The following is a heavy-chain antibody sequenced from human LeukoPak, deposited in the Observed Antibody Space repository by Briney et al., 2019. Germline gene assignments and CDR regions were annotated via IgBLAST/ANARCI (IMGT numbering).Heavy chain of an antibody. CDR3: ARGLTGWEVDY. J-gene: IGHJ4*02. CDR1: GFTFSSYS. Sequence: GGSLRLSCAASGFTFSSYSMNWVRQAPGKGLEWVSYISSSSSTIYYADPVKGRFTISRDNAKNSLYLQMNSLRAEDTAVYYCARGLTGWEVDYWGQGTLVTVSS. CDR2: ISSSSSTI. V-gene: IGHV3-48*01. D-gene: IGHD1-26*01.